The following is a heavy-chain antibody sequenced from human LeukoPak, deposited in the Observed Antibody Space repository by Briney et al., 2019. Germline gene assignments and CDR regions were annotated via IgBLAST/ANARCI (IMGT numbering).Heavy chain of an antibody. CDR3: TRSGFGGGVHFDY. D-gene: IGHD3-16*01. CDR1: GYTFTNYD. J-gene: IGHJ4*02. Sequence: WASVKVSCKASGYTFTNYDINWVRQAAGQGLEWMGWMNPNSGVTDYVEKFQGRVTMTRDTSMNTAYMELSSLRSDDTAVYYCTRSGFGGGVHFDYWGQGTPVTVSS. V-gene: IGHV1-8*01. CDR2: MNPNSGVT.